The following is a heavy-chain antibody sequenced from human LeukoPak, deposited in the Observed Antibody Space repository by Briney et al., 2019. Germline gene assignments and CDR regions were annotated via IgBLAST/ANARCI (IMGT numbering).Heavy chain of an antibody. CDR3: AKDSSTHIVVVPAAITY. V-gene: IGHV3-23*01. Sequence: GGSLRLSCAASGFTVSSNYMSWVRQAPGKGLEWVSAISGSGGSTYYADSVKGRFTISRDNSKNTLYLQMNSLRAEDTAVYYCAKDSSTHIVVVPAAITYWGQGTLVTVSS. J-gene: IGHJ4*02. CDR2: ISGSGGST. D-gene: IGHD2-2*01. CDR1: GFTVSSNY.